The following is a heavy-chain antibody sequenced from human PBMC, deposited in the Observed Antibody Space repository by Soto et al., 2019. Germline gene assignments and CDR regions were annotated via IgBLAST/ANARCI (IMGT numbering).Heavy chain of an antibody. CDR1: GGSVSSRSHF. V-gene: IGHV4-61*01. Sequence: QVQLQESGPGLVKPSETLSVTCTVSGGSVSSRSHFWSWIRQPQGGGLQWIGYIFYSGSTNYNPSLRSRATLSVDTSRNQFSLRLTSVTAADTAFYYCARYDAESGSNKIDPWGQGTLVTVSS. J-gene: IGHJ5*02. D-gene: IGHD5-12*01. CDR2: IFYSGST. CDR3: ARYDAESGSNKIDP.